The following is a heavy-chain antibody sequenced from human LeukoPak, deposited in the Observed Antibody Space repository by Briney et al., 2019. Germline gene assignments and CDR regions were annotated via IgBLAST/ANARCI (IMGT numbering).Heavy chain of an antibody. CDR1: GGSFSGDF. CDR2: INHGGST. V-gene: IGHV4-34*01. J-gene: IGHJ6*03. D-gene: IGHD6-13*01. Sequence: PSETLSLTCAVYGGSFSGDFWSWIRQSPGKGLEWIGEINHGGSTTYNPSLQSRVTMSVDTSKNQFSLKLSSVTAADTAVYYCARVFDRIAAAGTSYHRGPYYYYYMDVWGKGTTVTVSS. CDR3: ARVFDRIAAAGTSYHRGPYYYYYMDV.